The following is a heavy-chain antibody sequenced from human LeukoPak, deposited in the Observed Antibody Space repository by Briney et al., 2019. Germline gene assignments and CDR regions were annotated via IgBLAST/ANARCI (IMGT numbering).Heavy chain of an antibody. CDR2: ISYDGSNE. CDR1: GFTFSSYA. J-gene: IGHJ6*03. D-gene: IGHD1-1*01. Sequence: GRSLRLSCAASGFTFSSYAMHWVRQAPGEGLEWVAVISYDGSNEYYADSVKGRFTISRDNSKNTLYLQMNSLRAEDTAVYYCARDRLERYYYYYVDVWGKGTTVTVSS. V-gene: IGHV3-30*01. CDR3: ARDRLERYYYYYVDV.